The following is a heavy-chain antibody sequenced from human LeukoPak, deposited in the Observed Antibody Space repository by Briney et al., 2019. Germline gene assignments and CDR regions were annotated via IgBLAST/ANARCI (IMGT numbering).Heavy chain of an antibody. CDR3: ARRPAIAGWFDP. V-gene: IGHV4-59*08. CDR2: IYYSGST. D-gene: IGHD1-14*01. CDR1: GGSISSYY. Sequence: PSETLSLTCTVSGGSISSYYWSWIRQPPGKGLEWIGYIYYSGSTNYNPSLKSRVTISVDTSKNQFSLKLSSVTAADTAVYYCARRPAIAGWFDPWGQGTLVTVSS. J-gene: IGHJ5*02.